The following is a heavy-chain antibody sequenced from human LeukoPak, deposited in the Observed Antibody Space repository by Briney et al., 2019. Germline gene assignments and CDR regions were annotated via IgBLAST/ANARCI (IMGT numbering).Heavy chain of an antibody. V-gene: IGHV3-7*01. J-gene: IGHJ6*02. D-gene: IGHD6-13*01. CDR3: ARCSSSPYWDAYYYGMDV. CDR2: IKQDGSEE. CDR1: GFTFSSYW. Sequence: GGSLRLSCAASGFTFSSYWMSWVRQAPGKGLEWVANIKQDGSEEYYVDSVKGRFTISRDNAKNSLYLQMNSLRAEDTAVYYCARCSSSPYWDAYYYGMDVWGQGTTVTVSS.